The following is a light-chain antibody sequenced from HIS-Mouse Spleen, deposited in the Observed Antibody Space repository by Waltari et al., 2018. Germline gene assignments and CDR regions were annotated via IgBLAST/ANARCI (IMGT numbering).Light chain of an antibody. Sequence: SYELTQPPSVSVSPGQPARITCSADAMPKKCGYYYQQKSGQAPVLVIYEDSKRPSETLESFSGSSSGTMATLTISGAQVEDEADYYCYSTDSSGNHRVFGGGTKLTVL. CDR2: EDS. J-gene: IGLJ2*01. V-gene: IGLV3-10*01. CDR3: YSTDSSGNHRV. CDR1: AMPKKC.